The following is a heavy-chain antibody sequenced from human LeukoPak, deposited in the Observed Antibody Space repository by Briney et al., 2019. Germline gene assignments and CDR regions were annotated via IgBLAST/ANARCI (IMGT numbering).Heavy chain of an antibody. CDR3: AKEASYCTNGVCYSRIFDT. CDR2: ISGSGGST. CDR1: GFTFSSYA. J-gene: IGHJ5*02. Sequence: GGSLRLPCAASGFTFSSYAMSWVRQAPGKGLEWVSAISGSGGSTFYADSVKGRFTMSRDNSKNTLYLQMNSLRAEDTDVYYCAKEASYCTNGVCYSRIFDTWGQGTLVTVSS. D-gene: IGHD2-8*01. V-gene: IGHV3-23*01.